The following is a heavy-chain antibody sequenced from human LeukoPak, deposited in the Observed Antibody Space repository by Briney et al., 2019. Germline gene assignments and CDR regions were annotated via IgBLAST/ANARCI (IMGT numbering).Heavy chain of an antibody. J-gene: IGHJ4*02. CDR3: ASRPGDYYIDY. CDR2: INHSGST. D-gene: IGHD3-10*01. CDR1: GGSFSGYY. Sequence: SETLSLTCAVYGGSFSGYYWSWIRQPPGKGLEWIGEINHSGSTNYNPSLKSRVTISVDTSKNQFSLKLSSVTAADTAVYYCASRPGDYYIDYWGQGTLVTVSS. V-gene: IGHV4-34*01.